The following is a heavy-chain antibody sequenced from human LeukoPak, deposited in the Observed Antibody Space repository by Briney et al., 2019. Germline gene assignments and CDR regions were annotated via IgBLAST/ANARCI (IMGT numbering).Heavy chain of an antibody. CDR3: ARDYYDSSGYPVYIDY. D-gene: IGHD3-22*01. CDR1: GGSISSSSYY. CDR2: IYYSGST. V-gene: IGHV4-39*01. J-gene: IGHJ4*02. Sequence: SETLSLTCTVSGGSISSSSYYRGWIRQPPGKGLEWIGSIYYSGSTYYNPSLKSRVTISVDTSKNQFSLKLSSVTAADTAVYYCARDYYDSSGYPVYIDYWGQGTLVTVSS.